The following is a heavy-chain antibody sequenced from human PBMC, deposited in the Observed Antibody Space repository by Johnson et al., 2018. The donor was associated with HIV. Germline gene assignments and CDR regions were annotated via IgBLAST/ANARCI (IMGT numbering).Heavy chain of an antibody. J-gene: IGHJ3*02. CDR2: ISFAGVKK. Sequence: QVQLVESGGGVVQPGRSLRLSCAASGFTFSSYGMHWVRQAPGKGLEWVTVISFAGVKKYYADSVKGRFTISRETAKNSLYLQMNSLRVGDTAVYYCAKAFSSSWSDAFDIWGQGTIVTVSS. D-gene: IGHD6-13*01. V-gene: IGHV3-33*06. CDR1: GFTFSSYG. CDR3: AKAFSSSWSDAFDI.